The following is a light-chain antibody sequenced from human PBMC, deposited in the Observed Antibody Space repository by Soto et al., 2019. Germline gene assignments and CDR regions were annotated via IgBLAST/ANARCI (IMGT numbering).Light chain of an antibody. J-gene: IGLJ1*01. CDR2: EVS. CDR1: SSDVGGFNY. CDR3: SSYTSSSTLV. Sequence: QPVLTQPASVSGSPGQSITISCTGSSSDVGGFNYVSWYQQHPDKAPKLMIHEVSNRPSGISNRFSGSKSGNTASLTISGLQAEDEADYYCSSYTSSSTLVFGSGTKLTVL. V-gene: IGLV2-14*01.